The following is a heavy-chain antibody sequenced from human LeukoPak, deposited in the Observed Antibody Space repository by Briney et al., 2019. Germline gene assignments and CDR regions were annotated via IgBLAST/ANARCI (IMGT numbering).Heavy chain of an antibody. Sequence: GASVKVSCKASGYTFTSYYMHWVRQAPGQGLEGMGIINPSGGSTSYAQKFQGRVTMTRDTSKSTVYMELSSLRSEDMAVYYCARTSGIAVAGHKYYFDYWGQGTLVTVSS. V-gene: IGHV1-46*01. CDR2: INPSGGST. J-gene: IGHJ4*02. D-gene: IGHD6-19*01. CDR1: GYTFTSYY. CDR3: ARTSGIAVAGHKYYFDY.